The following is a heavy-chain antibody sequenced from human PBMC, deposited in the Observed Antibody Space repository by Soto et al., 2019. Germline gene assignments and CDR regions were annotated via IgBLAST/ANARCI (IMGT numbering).Heavy chain of an antibody. CDR1: GGSISIYS. Sequence: SQTLSLTSTVAGGSISIYSGSWIRQPTGKGLKWIEYIYCSGSITYNHSLKSRVTISVDTSKNQFSVKLSSVTAADTAVYYCARGYGDYVGYWGQGTLVTVSS. V-gene: IGHV4-59*01. CDR2: IYCSGSI. J-gene: IGHJ4*02. D-gene: IGHD4-17*01. CDR3: ARGYGDYVGY.